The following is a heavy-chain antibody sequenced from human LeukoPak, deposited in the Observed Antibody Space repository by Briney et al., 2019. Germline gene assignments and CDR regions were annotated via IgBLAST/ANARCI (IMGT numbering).Heavy chain of an antibody. Sequence: PSGTLSLNCGVSGGSSSGTNWWSWVRQPPGQGLEWIGEISLAGQTNYNPSLNGRVTMSLDKSSNQLSLHLTSVTAADTATYYCSRESGPFCPFGYWGQGTLVIVSS. CDR1: GGSSSGTNW. D-gene: IGHD1-26*01. CDR3: SRESGPFCPFGY. V-gene: IGHV4-4*02. J-gene: IGHJ4*02. CDR2: ISLAGQT.